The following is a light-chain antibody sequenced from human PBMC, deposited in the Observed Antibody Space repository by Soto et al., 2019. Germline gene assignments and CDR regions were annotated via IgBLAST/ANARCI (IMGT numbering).Light chain of an antibody. V-gene: IGKV3-20*01. Sequence: EIVLTQSPGTLSLSPGERASLSCRASESVSSSYLAWYQQKPGQAPRLLIYSASSRATGIPYRFSGSGSGTDFTLTIGSLEPEDFAMYYCQQYGSSPLTFGQGTKVDIK. J-gene: IGKJ1*01. CDR2: SAS. CDR1: ESVSSSY. CDR3: QQYGSSPLT.